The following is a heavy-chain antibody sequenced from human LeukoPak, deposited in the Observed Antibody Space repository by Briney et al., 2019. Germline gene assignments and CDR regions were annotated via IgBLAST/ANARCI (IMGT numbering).Heavy chain of an antibody. V-gene: IGHV3-30*02. Sequence: GGSLRLSCAASGFTFSSYGMHWVRQAPGKGLEWVAIIRYDGSNKYYADSVKGRFTISRDNSKNTLYLQMNSLRAEDTAVYYCAKFGQHRVGYYMDVWGKGTTVTVSS. CDR3: AKFGQHRVGYYMDV. D-gene: IGHD3-16*01. CDR2: IRYDGSNK. J-gene: IGHJ6*03. CDR1: GFTFSSYG.